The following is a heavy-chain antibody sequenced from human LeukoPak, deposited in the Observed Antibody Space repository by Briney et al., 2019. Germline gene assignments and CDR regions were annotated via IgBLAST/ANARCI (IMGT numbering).Heavy chain of an antibody. J-gene: IGHJ4*02. CDR2: INHSGST. CDR3: ARHLSHLNSGWYYGSPDYFDY. CDR1: GGSFSGYY. D-gene: IGHD6-19*01. V-gene: IGHV4-34*01. Sequence: SETLSLTCAVYGGSFSGYYWSWIRQPPGKGLEWIGEINHSGSTNYNPSLKSRVTISVDTSKNQFSLKLSSVTAADTAVYYCARHLSHLNSGWYYGSPDYFDYWGQGTLVTVSS.